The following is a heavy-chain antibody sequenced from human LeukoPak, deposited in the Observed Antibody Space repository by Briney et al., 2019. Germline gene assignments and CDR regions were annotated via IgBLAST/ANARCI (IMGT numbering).Heavy chain of an antibody. J-gene: IGHJ5*01. CDR2: INTRGST. D-gene: IGHD6-13*01. CDR3: AGDPATGYSSEAWFDS. CDR1: GGSISSGRYF. Sequence: SETLSLTCTVSGGSISSGRYFWSWIRQPAGKGLEWIGRINTRGSTKYNPSLKSRVTISIDTSMNQFSLKLTSVTAADTAVYYCAGDPATGYSSEAWFDSWGQGAQVTVSS. V-gene: IGHV4-61*02.